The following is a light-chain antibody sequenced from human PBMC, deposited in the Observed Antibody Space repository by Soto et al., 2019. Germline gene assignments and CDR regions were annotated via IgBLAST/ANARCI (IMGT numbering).Light chain of an antibody. V-gene: IGKV3-15*01. CDR3: QQYNNWLYT. CDR2: GAS. J-gene: IGKJ2*01. CDR1: QSVSK. Sequence: EIVMTQSPATLSVSPGERATLSCRASQSVSKLAWYQQKPGQAPRLHIYGASTRATGIPARFSGSGSGTEFTLTISSLQSEDFAVYYCQQYNNWLYTFGPGTKLEIK.